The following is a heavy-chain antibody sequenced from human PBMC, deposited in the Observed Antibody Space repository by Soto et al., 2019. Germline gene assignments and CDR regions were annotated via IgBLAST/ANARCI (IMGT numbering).Heavy chain of an antibody. J-gene: IGHJ4*02. Sequence: SETLSLTCTVAGGSISSYYWSWIRQPPGRGLEWIGYIYYSGSTNYNPPLKSRVTISVDTSKNQFSLKLSSVTAADTAVYYCARSHNYYYDSSGYYFDYWGQGTLVTVSS. D-gene: IGHD3-22*01. CDR2: IYYSGST. CDR1: GGSISSYY. CDR3: ARSHNYYYDSSGYYFDY. V-gene: IGHV4-59*01.